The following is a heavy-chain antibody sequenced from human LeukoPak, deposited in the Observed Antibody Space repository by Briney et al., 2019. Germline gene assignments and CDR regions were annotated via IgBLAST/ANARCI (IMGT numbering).Heavy chain of an antibody. J-gene: IGHJ6*02. CDR2: INHSGST. D-gene: IGHD2-15*01. CDR3: ARIHGGISSYYYYGMDV. V-gene: IGHV4-34*01. CDR1: GGSFSGYY. Sequence: SETLSLTCAVYGGSFSGYYWSWIRQPPGKGLEWIGEINHSGSTNYNPSLKSRVTISVDTSKNQFSLKLSSVTAADTAVYYCARIHGGISSYYYYGMDVWGQGTTVTVSS.